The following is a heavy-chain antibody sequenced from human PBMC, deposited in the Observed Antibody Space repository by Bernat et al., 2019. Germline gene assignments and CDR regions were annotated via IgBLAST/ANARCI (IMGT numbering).Heavy chain of an antibody. CDR3: ARWRGYCSSATCYSGYMDV. J-gene: IGHJ6*03. Sequence: QVQLVQSGAEVKKPGASVEVSCKASDYIITTYGISWVRQAPGQGLEWMGSISAYNGVTNYAQKFQGRVTMTTGSSTNTAYMELRSLTSDDTAVYYCARWRGYCSSATCYSGYMDVWGKGTAVTVSS. CDR1: DYIITTYG. D-gene: IGHD2-2*01. V-gene: IGHV1-18*01. CDR2: ISAYNGVT.